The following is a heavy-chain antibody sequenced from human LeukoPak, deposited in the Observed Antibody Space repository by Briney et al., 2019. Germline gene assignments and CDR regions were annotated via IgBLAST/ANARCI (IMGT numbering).Heavy chain of an antibody. V-gene: IGHV4-59*01. J-gene: IGHJ4*02. D-gene: IGHD2-2*01. CDR3: ATDQRRDYFDY. CDR2: IYYSGST. Sequence: SETLSLTYTVSGGSISSYYWSWIRQPPGKGLEWIGYIYYSGSTNYNPSLKSRVTISVDTSKNQFSLKLSSVTAADTAVYYCATDQRRDYFDYWGQGTLVTVSS. CDR1: GGSISSYY.